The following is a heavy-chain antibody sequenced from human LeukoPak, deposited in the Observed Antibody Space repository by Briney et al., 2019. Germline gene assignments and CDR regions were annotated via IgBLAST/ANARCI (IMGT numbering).Heavy chain of an antibody. CDR3: ARRAGAYSHPYDY. Sequence: GGTLRLSCAASGFSFSNYAMSWVRQAPGKGLEWVSAVSGSGGSTYYTDSVKGRFTISRDNSKNTLYLQMNSLRAEDTAVYYCARRAGAYSHPYDYWGQGTLVTVSS. CDR1: GFSFSNYA. J-gene: IGHJ4*02. D-gene: IGHD4/OR15-4a*01. CDR2: VSGSGGST. V-gene: IGHV3-23*01.